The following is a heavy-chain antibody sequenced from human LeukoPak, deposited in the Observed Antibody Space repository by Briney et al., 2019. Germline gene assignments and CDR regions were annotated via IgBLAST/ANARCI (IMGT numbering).Heavy chain of an antibody. CDR1: GGSISSYY. CDR3: ARTDPHSSSDY. J-gene: IGHJ4*02. D-gene: IGHD6-6*01. Sequence: SETLSLTCTVSGGSISSYYWSWIRQPPGKGLEWVGYIYYSGSTNYNPSLKSRVTISVDTSKNQFSPKLSSVTAADTAVYYCARTDPHSSSDYWGQGTLVTVSS. V-gene: IGHV4-59*01. CDR2: IYYSGST.